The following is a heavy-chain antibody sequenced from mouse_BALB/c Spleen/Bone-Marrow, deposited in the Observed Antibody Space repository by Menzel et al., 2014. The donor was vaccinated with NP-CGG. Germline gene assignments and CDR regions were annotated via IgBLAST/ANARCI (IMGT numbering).Heavy chain of an antibody. CDR2: IDPENGDT. CDR1: GFNIKDFY. V-gene: IGHV14-4*02. CDR3: NALYYDSDFDY. D-gene: IGHD2-4*01. Sequence: EVQGVESGAELVRSGDSVKLSCTASGFNIKDFYIYWVKQRPAQGLEWIGWIDPENGDTDYDPKFQGKATMTADTSSNTAYLQLSSLASEDTAVYYCNALYYDSDFDYWGQGTTLTVSS. J-gene: IGHJ2*01.